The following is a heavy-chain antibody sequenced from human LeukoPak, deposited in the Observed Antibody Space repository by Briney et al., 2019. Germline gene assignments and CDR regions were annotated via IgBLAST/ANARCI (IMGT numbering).Heavy chain of an antibody. V-gene: IGHV3-11*01. D-gene: IGHD3-16*01. CDR1: GFTFSDYY. Sequence: GGSLRLSCAAPGFTFSDYYMSWIRQAPGKGLEWVSYISSSGSTIYYADSVKGRFTISRDNAKNSLYLQMNSLRAEDTAVYYCARLMGSAGSPYFQHWGQGTLVTVSS. J-gene: IGHJ1*01. CDR2: ISSSGSTI. CDR3: ARLMGSAGSPYFQH.